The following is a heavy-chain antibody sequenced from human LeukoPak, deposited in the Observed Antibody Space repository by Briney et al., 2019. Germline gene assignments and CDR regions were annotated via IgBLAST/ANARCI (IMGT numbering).Heavy chain of an antibody. D-gene: IGHD3-3*01. CDR1: GYTFTSYG. V-gene: IGHV1-18*01. CDR2: ISAYNGNT. Sequence: ASVKVSCTASGYTFTSYGISWVRQAPGQGLEWMGWISAYNGNTNYAQKLQGRVTMTTDTSTSTAYMELRSLRSDDTAVYYCARELAIFGVVKGFDPWGQGTLVTVSS. CDR3: ARELAIFGVVKGFDP. J-gene: IGHJ5*02.